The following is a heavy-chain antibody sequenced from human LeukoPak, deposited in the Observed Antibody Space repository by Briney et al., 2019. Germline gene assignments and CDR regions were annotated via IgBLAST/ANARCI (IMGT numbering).Heavy chain of an antibody. CDR1: GFTFSDYY. D-gene: IGHD3-3*01. CDR2: INHSGST. CDR3: ARGRYDFWSGYSSWFDP. J-gene: IGHJ5*02. Sequence: GSLRLSCAASGFTFSDYYMSWIRQPPGKGMEWIGEINHSGSTNYNPSLKSRVTISVDTSKNQFSLKLSSVTAADTAVYYCARGRYDFWSGYSSWFDPWGQGTLVTVSS. V-gene: IGHV4-34*01.